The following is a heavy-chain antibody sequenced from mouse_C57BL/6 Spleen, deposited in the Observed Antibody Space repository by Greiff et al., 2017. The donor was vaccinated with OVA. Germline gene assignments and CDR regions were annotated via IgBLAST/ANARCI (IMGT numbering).Heavy chain of an antibody. Sequence: QVQLQQPGAELVMPGASVKLSCKASGYTFTSYWMHWVKQRPGQGLEWICELAPSDSYTNYNQKFKGQSTLTVDKSSSPAYMQLSSLTSEDDAVDYCARRIGNSLEGWGTGTTGTVAS. D-gene: IGHD2-1*01. J-gene: IGHJ1*03. V-gene: IGHV1-69*01. CDR3: ARRIGNSLEG. CDR2: LAPSDSYT. CDR1: GYTFTSYW.